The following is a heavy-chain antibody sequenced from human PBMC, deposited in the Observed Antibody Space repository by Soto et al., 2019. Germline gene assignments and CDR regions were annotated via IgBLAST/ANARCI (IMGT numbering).Heavy chain of an antibody. D-gene: IGHD1-1*01. CDR1: GGSISSGGYS. Sequence: TLSLTCAVSGGSISSGGYSWSWIRQPPGKGLEWIGYIYHSGSTYYNPSLKSRVTISVDRSKNQFSLKLSSVTAADTAVYYCARGSTGTFIRWGQGTLVTVSS. CDR3: ARGSTGTFIR. V-gene: IGHV4-30-2*01. J-gene: IGHJ4*02. CDR2: IYHSGST.